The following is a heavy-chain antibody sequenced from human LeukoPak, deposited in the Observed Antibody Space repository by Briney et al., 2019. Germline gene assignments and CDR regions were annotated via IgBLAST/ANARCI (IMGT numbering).Heavy chain of an antibody. CDR1: AFTLSNYW. D-gene: IGHD6-13*01. CDR3: ARDQQQLTY. CDR2: IKQDGSEK. V-gene: IGHV3-7*01. J-gene: IGHJ4*02. Sequence: GGSLRLSCAASAFTLSNYWMNRVRQAPGKGLEWVANIKQDGSEKYYVDSVKGRFTISRDNAKNSLYLQMNSLRAEDTAVYYCARDQQQLTYWGQGTLVTVSS.